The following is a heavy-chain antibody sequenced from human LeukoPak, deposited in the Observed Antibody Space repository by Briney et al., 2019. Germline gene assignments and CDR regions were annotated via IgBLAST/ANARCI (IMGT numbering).Heavy chain of an antibody. CDR2: IHTSGST. CDR1: DGSISNSF. D-gene: IGHD4-23*01. CDR3: ANSYDGKIVPFDN. J-gene: IGHJ4*02. Sequence: SETLSLTCTVPDGSISNSFWNWVRQPPGKGLEWIAYIHTSGSTNYNPAFKSRVTLSVDTSTSQFSLRLNSVTASDTAVYYCANSYDGKIVPFDNWGQGTLVTVSS. V-gene: IGHV4-4*09.